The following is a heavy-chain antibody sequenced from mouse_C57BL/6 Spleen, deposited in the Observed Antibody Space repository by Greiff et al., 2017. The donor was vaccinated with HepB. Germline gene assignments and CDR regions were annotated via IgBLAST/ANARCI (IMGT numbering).Heavy chain of an antibody. Sequence: QVQLQQSGPELVRPGASVKISCKAPGYTFTSHWMQWVRQRPGQGLEWIGEIFPGSGSTYYNEKFKGKAILTADKSSSTAYMELRSLTSEDSAVYYCTRRVLLFAYWGQGTLVTVSA. D-gene: IGHD1-1*01. V-gene: IGHV1-56*01. CDR2: IFPGSGST. CDR1: GYTFTSHW. J-gene: IGHJ3*01. CDR3: TRRVLLFAY.